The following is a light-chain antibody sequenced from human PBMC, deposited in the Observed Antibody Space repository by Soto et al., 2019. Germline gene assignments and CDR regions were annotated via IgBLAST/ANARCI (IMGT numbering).Light chain of an antibody. CDR1: QDISDY. J-gene: IGKJ1*01. CDR3: LQLDSYPRT. V-gene: IGKV1-9*01. Sequence: DIHLTQSPSFLSASVGDRVTITCRASQDISDYLAWYQQKPGKAPNLLIYEASTLQSGVPSRFSGSRSGTEFTLSVSSLQPEDFATYYCLQLDSYPRTFGQGTKVDI. CDR2: EAS.